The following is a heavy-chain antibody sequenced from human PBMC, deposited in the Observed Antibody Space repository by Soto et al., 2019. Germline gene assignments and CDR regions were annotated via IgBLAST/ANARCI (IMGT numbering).Heavy chain of an antibody. CDR1: GGTFSSYT. CDR3: AGSYCGGDCYHLFDY. Sequence: QVQLVQSGAEVKKPGSSVKVSCKASGGTFSSYTISWVRQAPGQGLEWMGRIIPILGIANYAQKFQGRVTNTADKSTSTAYMELSSLRSEDTAVYYCAGSYCGGDCYHLFDYWGQGTLVTVSS. J-gene: IGHJ4*02. V-gene: IGHV1-69*02. D-gene: IGHD2-21*02. CDR2: IIPILGIA.